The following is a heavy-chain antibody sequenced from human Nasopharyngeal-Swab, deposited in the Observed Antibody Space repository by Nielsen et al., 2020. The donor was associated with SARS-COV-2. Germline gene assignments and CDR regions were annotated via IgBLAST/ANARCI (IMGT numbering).Heavy chain of an antibody. V-gene: IGHV3-9*01. CDR1: GFTFADYA. J-gene: IGHJ4*02. D-gene: IGHD3-22*01. Sequence: GGSLRLSCAASGFTFADYAMHWVRQAPGKGLEWVSGISWNSGSIGYADSVKGRFTISRDNAKNSLYLQMNSLRAEDTALYYCAKGSDYDRPNDYWGQGTLVTVSS. CDR3: AKGSDYDRPNDY. CDR2: ISWNSGSI.